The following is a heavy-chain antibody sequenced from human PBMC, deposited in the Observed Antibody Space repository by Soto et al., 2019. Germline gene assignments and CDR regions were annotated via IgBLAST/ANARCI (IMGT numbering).Heavy chain of an antibody. CDR2: IYWDDDK. CDR3: AHRVLRTVFGLVTTTAIYFDF. J-gene: IGHJ4*01. CDR1: GFSLTTSGVG. Sequence: QITLNESGPTQVNPRQTLTLTCTFSGFSLTTSGVGLGWILQSPGKSPEWLALIYWDDDKRYSPSLKRRLSINKDTSKNQVVLTMADLDPADTATYYCAHRVLRTVFGLVTTTAIYFDFWGHGTPVAVAS. V-gene: IGHV2-5*02. D-gene: IGHD3-3*01.